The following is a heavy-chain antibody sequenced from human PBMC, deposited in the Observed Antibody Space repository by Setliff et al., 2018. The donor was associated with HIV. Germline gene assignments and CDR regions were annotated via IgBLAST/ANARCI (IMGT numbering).Heavy chain of an antibody. Sequence: PSETLSLTCTVSGGSLSSGYDYWTWIRQPAGKGLEWIGRIYSAGSTNYNPTLTSRVTMSVDMSKNQFSLKLRSVTAADMAVYYCVREYSGVYPDFSFYIDVWGKGTTVTVSS. J-gene: IGHJ6*03. CDR3: VREYSGVYPDFSFYIDV. CDR2: IYSAGST. V-gene: IGHV4-61*02. D-gene: IGHD5-12*01. CDR1: GGSLSSGYDY.